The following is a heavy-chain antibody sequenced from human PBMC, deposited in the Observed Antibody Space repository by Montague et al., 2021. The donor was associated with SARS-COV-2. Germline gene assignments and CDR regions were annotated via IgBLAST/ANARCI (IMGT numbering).Heavy chain of an antibody. Sequence: ETLSLTCSVSGGSITDRTYYWGCIRQSPGKGLEWIGAINYSGTTYYNPSLKSRVTISLDTAKNQFSLKMTSVTAADTAVYYCARHWGIAAAGDWGQGTLITVSS. J-gene: IGHJ4*02. V-gene: IGHV4-39*01. CDR1: GGSITDRTYY. CDR3: ARHWGIAAAGD. CDR2: INYSGTT. D-gene: IGHD6-13*01.